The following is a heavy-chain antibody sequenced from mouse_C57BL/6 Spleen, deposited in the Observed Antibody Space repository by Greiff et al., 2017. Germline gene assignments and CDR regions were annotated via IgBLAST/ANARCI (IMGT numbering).Heavy chain of an antibody. J-gene: IGHJ4*01. D-gene: IGHD3-2*02. CDR1: GYTFTSYW. CDR3: ARLGDSSGYVNYAMDY. V-gene: IGHV1-50*01. Sequence: QVQLQQPGAELVKPGASVKLSCKASGYTFTSYWMQWVKQRPGQGLEWIGEIDPSASYTNYNQKFKGKATLTVDTSSSTAYMQLSSLTSEDSAVYYCARLGDSSGYVNYAMDYWGQGTSVTVSS. CDR2: IDPSASYT.